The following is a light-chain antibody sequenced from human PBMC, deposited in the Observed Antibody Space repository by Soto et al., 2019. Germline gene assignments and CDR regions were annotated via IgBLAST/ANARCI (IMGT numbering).Light chain of an antibody. V-gene: IGLV2-8*01. CDR2: EVN. Sequence: QSALTQPPSASGSPGQSVAISCTGTSSEVGGYNYVSWYQQYPGKVPKLMVYEVNKRPSAVPDRFSGSKSGNTASLTVSGLQADDEADYYCTSYAGGNNVFGTGTKLTVL. CDR3: TSYAGGNNV. J-gene: IGLJ1*01. CDR1: SSEVGGYNY.